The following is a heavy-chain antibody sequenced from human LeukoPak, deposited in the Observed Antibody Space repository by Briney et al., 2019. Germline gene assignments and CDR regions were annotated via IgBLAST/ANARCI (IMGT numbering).Heavy chain of an antibody. J-gene: IGHJ4*02. CDR1: GGSFSGYY. D-gene: IGHD6-13*01. V-gene: IGHV4-34*01. CDR3: ARGRGGIAAAGTKY. Sequence: TSETLSLTCAVYGGSFSGYYWSWIRQPPGKGLEWIGEINHSGSTNYNPSLKSRVTISVDTSKNQFSLKLSPVTAADTAVYYCARGRGGIAAAGTKYWGQGTLVTVSS. CDR2: INHSGST.